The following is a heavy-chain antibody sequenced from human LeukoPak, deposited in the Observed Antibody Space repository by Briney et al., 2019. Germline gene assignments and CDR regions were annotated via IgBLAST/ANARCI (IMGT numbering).Heavy chain of an antibody. CDR2: IYSGGST. D-gene: IGHD2-2*01. Sequence: PGGSLRLSCAASGFTVSSNYMSWVRQAPGKGLEWVSVIYSGGSTYYADSVKGRFTISRDNSKNTLHLLMNSLRAEDTAVYYCAREYCSSTSCYFPGYYYYMDVWGKGTTVTVSS. CDR1: GFTVSSNY. J-gene: IGHJ6*03. CDR3: AREYCSSTSCYFPGYYYYMDV. V-gene: IGHV3-53*01.